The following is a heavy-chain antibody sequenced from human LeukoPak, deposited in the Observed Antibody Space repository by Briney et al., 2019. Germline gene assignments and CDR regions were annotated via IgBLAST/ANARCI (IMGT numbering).Heavy chain of an antibody. CDR1: GYTFTGYY. J-gene: IGHJ4*02. CDR3: ARLNYYDSSGYYYVVDY. Sequence: ASVKVSCKASGYTFTGYYMHWVRQAPGQGLEWMGRINPNSGGTNYAQKLQGRVTMTTDTSTSTAYMELRSLRSDDTAVYYCARLNYYDSSGYYYVVDYWGQGTLVTVSS. CDR2: INPNSGGT. D-gene: IGHD3-22*01. V-gene: IGHV1-2*06.